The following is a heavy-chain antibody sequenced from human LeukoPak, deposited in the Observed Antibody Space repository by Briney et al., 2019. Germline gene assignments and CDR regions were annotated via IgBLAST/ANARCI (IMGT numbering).Heavy chain of an antibody. CDR1: GGSISSYY. J-gene: IGHJ4*02. Sequence: SETLSLTCTVSGGSISSYYWSWIRQPPGKGLEWIGYIYYSGSTNYNPSLKSRVTISVDTSKKQFSLKLSSVTAADTAVYYCARHVTSLNYYDSSGSFDYWGQGTLVTVSS. CDR3: ARHVTSLNYYDSSGSFDY. V-gene: IGHV4-59*08. CDR2: IYYSGST. D-gene: IGHD3-22*01.